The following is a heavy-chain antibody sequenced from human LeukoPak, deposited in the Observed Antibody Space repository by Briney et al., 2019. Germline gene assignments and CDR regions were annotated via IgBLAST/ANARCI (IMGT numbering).Heavy chain of an antibody. V-gene: IGHV4-38-2*01. CDR1: GYSISSGYY. Sequence: SETLSLTCAVSGYSISSGYYYVWIRQPPGKGLEWIGNIYHRGSTYYNPSLKSRVTISVDTSENQFSLKLNSITAADTAVYYCARRRSASSQVDYWGQGTLVTVSS. CDR2: IYHRGST. D-gene: IGHD1-26*01. CDR3: ARRRSASSQVDY. J-gene: IGHJ4*02.